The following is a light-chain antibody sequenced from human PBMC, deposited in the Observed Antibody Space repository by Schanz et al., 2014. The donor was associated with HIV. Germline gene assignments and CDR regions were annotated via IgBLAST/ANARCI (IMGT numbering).Light chain of an antibody. V-gene: IGLV4-69*01. J-gene: IGLJ2*01. CDR2: LNSDGSH. CDR1: SGHSSYA. Sequence: QLVLTQSPSASASLGASAKLTCTLSSGHSSYAIAWHQQQPEKGPRYLMKLNSDGSHSKGDGSPDRFSGSSSGAERYLTISSLQSEDEADYYCQTWGTGIVVFGGGTKVTVL. CDR3: QTWGTGIVV.